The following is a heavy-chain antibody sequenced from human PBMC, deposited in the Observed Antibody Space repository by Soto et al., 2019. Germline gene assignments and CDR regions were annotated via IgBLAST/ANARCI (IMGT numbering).Heavy chain of an antibody. D-gene: IGHD3-10*01. V-gene: IGHV4-31*03. J-gene: IGHJ6*02. Sequence: PSETLSLTCTVSGGSISRGGYYWTWIRQHPGKGLEWIGYIYYSGSTYYNPSLKSRLTISLGTSKHQFSLKLTSVTAADTAVYYCARPGSGSYYKYYYYGMDVWGQGTTVTVSS. CDR2: IYYSGST. CDR1: GGSISRGGYY. CDR3: ARPGSGSYYKYYYYGMDV.